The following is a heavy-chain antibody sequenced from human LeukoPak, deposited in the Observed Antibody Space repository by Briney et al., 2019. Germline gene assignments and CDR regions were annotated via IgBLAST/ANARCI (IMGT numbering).Heavy chain of an antibody. Sequence: SETLSLTCTVSGSSIRTGYYWGWNRLSPGRGLEWIGSSHHSGTTYYNPSLKGRVTISMDTSKNQFSLKVTSVTAPDTAIYYCESIEDSSTTCYVAYFDPWGQAALVTVSS. V-gene: IGHV4-38-2*02. D-gene: IGHD2-2*01. CDR3: ESIEDSSTTCYVAYFDP. J-gene: IGHJ5*02. CDR2: SHHSGTT. CDR1: GSSIRTGYY.